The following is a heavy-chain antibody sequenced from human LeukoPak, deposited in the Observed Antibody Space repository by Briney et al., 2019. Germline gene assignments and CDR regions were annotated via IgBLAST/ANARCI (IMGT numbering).Heavy chain of an antibody. D-gene: IGHD5-24*01. CDR3: ARARDGYEN. CDR2: IYYSGST. Sequence: SETLSLTCTVSRGSVSSSTYYWSWVRQPPGKGLERIASIYYSGSTYYNPSLKSRVTISVDTSKNQFSLKLSSVTAADTAVYYCARARDGYENWGQGTLVTVSS. CDR1: RGSVSSSTYY. V-gene: IGHV4-39*07. J-gene: IGHJ4*02.